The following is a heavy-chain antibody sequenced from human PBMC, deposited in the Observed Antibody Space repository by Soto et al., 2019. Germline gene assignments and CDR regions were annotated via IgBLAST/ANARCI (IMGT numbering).Heavy chain of an antibody. V-gene: IGHV3-23*01. J-gene: IGHJ4*02. Sequence: EVQLLESGGGLVQPGESLRLSCAASGFTFSSYAMSWVRQAPGKGLEWVSVISGSDDSTYYADSVKGRVTISRDNSKNTLDLQMNSLRAEDTAVYYCAKRSSSSTFDYWGQGTLVTVSS. CDR2: ISGSDDST. CDR3: AKRSSSSTFDY. CDR1: GFTFSSYA. D-gene: IGHD6-6*01.